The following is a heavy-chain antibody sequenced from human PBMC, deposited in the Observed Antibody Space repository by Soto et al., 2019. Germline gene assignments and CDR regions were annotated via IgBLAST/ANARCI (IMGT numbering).Heavy chain of an antibody. CDR1: GFTFSTYH. CDR2: INPSSSHI. D-gene: IGHD2-15*01. CDR3: ARGYCGGGGCYLRRDAIDV. V-gene: IGHV3-21*01. J-gene: IGHJ3*01. Sequence: EVQLVESGGGLVMPGGSLRLSCAASGFTFSTYHMNWVRQAPGKGLEWVSSINPSSSHIYYADSVRGRFTISRDNSKNSMERQMNSLGTEDAAVYYCARGYCGGGGCYLRRDAIDVWGQGTMVTVSS.